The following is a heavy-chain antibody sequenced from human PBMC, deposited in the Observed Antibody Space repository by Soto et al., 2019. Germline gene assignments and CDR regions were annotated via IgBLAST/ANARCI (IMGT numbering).Heavy chain of an antibody. Sequence: GGSLRLSSAASGFTLSSYGMHWVRHAPGKGLEWVAVISYDGSNKYYADSVKGRFTISRDNSKNTLYLQMNSLRAEDTAVYYCAKDNTGGYDFWSGYQTYYYYGMDVWGQGTTVTVSS. CDR1: GFTLSSYG. CDR3: AKDNTGGYDFWSGYQTYYYYGMDV. CDR2: ISYDGSNK. D-gene: IGHD3-3*01. J-gene: IGHJ6*02. V-gene: IGHV3-30*18.